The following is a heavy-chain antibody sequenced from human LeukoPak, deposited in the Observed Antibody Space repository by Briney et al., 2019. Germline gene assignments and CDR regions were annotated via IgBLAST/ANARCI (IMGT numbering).Heavy chain of an antibody. D-gene: IGHD3-10*01. J-gene: IGHJ6*04. CDR3: TKDQGLLWFGELNV. CDR2: ISGSGGRT. V-gene: IGHV3-23*01. CDR1: GFTFSSHA. Sequence: PGGSLRLSCAASGFTFSSHAMSWVRQAPGKGLEWVSAISGSGGRTYYADSVKGRFTSSRDNSKNMVSLQMSSLRAEDTAAYYCTKDQGLLWFGELNVWGKGATVTVSS.